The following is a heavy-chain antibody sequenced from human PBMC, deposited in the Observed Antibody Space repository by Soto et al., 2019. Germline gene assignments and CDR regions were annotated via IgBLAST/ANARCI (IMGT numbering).Heavy chain of an antibody. CDR2: IYYTGNT. D-gene: IGHD3-3*01. CDR3: ARGFSVGGHYYYYYYMDV. CDR1: GASITSSD. V-gene: IGHV4-59*01. J-gene: IGHJ6*03. Sequence: SEILSLTCTVSGASITSSDWSWIRQSPGKGLEWIGYIYYTGNTKCNPSLKSRVTLAIDTSKSQFSLRLSSVTAADTAVYYCARGFSVGGHYYYYYYMDVWGKGTTVTVSS.